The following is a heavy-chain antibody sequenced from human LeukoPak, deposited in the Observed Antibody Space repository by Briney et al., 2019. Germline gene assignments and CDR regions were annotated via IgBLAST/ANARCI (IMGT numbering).Heavy chain of an antibody. D-gene: IGHD4-17*01. J-gene: IGHJ3*02. CDR2: IYYSGST. V-gene: IGHV4-59*08. CDR3: ARHQGDYGARAFDI. CDR1: GGSISSYY. Sequence: SETLSLTCTVSGGSISSYYWSWIRQPPGKGLEWIGYIYYSGSTNYNPSLRSRVTISVDTSKNQFSLKLSSVTAADTAVYYCARHQGDYGARAFDIWGQGTMVTVSS.